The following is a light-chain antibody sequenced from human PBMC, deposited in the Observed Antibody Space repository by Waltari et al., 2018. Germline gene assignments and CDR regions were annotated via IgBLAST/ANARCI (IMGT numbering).Light chain of an antibody. CDR3: QQSYTTLRT. CDR1: QSISIY. CDR2: AGS. J-gene: IGKJ4*01. V-gene: IGKV1-39*01. Sequence: DIQMTQSPSSLSASVGDRVTITCRASQSISIYLNWYQQRPGKAPKLLIYAGSTLQSGVPSRISVGESETDFTLTISSLQPEDSPTYYCQQSYTTLRTFSGGTNVNI.